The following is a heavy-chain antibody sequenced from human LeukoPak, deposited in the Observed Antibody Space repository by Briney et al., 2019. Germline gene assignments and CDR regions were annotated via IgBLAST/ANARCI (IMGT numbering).Heavy chain of an antibody. V-gene: IGHV3-23*01. CDR2: ISGSGGTT. Sequence: GGSLRLSCAASGFTFSSYVMSWVRQAPGKGLEWVSAISGSGGTTYYADSVRGRFTISRDNSKSTLYLQTNSLRAEDTAIYYCAREKIGTGTILRKDYYYMDVWGKGTTVTVSS. CDR1: GFTFSSYV. D-gene: IGHD1-1*01. J-gene: IGHJ6*03. CDR3: AREKIGTGTILRKDYYYMDV.